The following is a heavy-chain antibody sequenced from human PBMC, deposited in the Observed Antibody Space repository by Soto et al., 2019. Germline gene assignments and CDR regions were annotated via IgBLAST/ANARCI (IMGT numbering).Heavy chain of an antibody. CDR1: GGSISSYY. CDR3: ARRYGPGFDY. CDR2: IYYSGST. V-gene: IGHV4-59*08. J-gene: IGHJ4*02. D-gene: IGHD4-17*01. Sequence: SETLSLTCTACGGSISSYYWSWIRQPPGKGLEWIGYIYYSGSTNYNPSLKSRVTITVDTSKNQFSLKLSSVTAADTAVYYCARRYGPGFDYWGQGTLVTVSS.